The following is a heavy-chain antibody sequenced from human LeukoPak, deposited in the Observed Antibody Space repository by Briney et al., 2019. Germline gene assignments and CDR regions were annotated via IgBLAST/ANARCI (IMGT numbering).Heavy chain of an antibody. D-gene: IGHD3-22*01. J-gene: IGHJ4*02. CDR2: ISGSGGRP. CDR1: GVTLSNYG. V-gene: IGHV3-23*01. CDR3: AKRGVVIRVILVGFHKEAYYFDS. Sequence: GGSLRLSCAVSGVTLSNYGLAWVRQAPGKGLEWVAGISGSGGRPNYADSVKGRFTISRDNAKNTLYLQMNSLRAEDTAVYFCAKRGVVIRVILVGFHKEAYYFDSWGQGALVSVSS.